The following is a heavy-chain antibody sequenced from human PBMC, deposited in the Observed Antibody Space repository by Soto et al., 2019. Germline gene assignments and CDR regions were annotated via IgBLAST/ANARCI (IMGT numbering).Heavy chain of an antibody. CDR2: INPNSGGT. D-gene: IGHD3-3*01. J-gene: IGHJ6*02. Sequence: GASVKVSCKASGYTFTGYYMHWVRQAPGQGLEWMGWINPNSGGTNYAQKFQGWVTMTRDTSISTAYMELSRLRSDDTAVYYCARASRYYDFWSGYYNIGMDVWGQGTKVTVSS. CDR3: ARASRYYDFWSGYYNIGMDV. V-gene: IGHV1-2*04. CDR1: GYTFTGYY.